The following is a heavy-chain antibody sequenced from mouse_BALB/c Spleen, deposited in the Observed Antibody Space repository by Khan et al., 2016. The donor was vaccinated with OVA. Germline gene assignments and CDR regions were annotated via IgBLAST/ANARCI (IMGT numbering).Heavy chain of an antibody. J-gene: IGHJ3*01. CDR2: INPSNIYT. CDR3: SRVGPYHGSYGAWFAY. Sequence: QVQLQQSGAELARPGASVKMSCKASGYTFTSYTIHWVKQRPGQGLEWIGYINPSNIYTNYNQKFREQATLTADKSSRTDYIKLNSLTAEDSPVLYWSRVGPYHGSYGAWFAYWGQGTLVTVSA. V-gene: IGHV1-4*01. CDR1: GYTFTSYT. D-gene: IGHD2-10*01.